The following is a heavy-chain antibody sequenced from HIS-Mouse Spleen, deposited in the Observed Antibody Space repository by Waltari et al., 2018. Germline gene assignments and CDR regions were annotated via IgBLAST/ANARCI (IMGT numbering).Heavy chain of an antibody. V-gene: IGHV5-51*01. D-gene: IGHD3-10*01. CDR1: GYSFTSYW. J-gene: IGHJ1*01. CDR3: ARGGSRRYYGSGSPAEYFKH. Sequence: EVQLVQSGAEVKKPGESLKISCKGSGYSFTSYWIGWVRQMPGKGLEWMGIIYPGDSDTRYSPSFQGQVTISADKSISTAYLQWSSLKASDTAMYYCARGGSRRYYGSGSPAEYFKHWGQGTLVTVSS. CDR2: IYPGDSDT.